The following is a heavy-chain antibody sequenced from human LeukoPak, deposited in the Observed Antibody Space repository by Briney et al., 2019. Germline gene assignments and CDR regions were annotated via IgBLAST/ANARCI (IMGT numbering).Heavy chain of an antibody. Sequence: GASVKVSCKASGYTFTSYGISWVRQAPGQGLEWMGWISAYNGNTNYAQKLQGRVTMTTDTSTSTAYMELRSLRSDDTAVYYCARDGKGTFFAGGPKDYWGQGTLVTVSS. J-gene: IGHJ4*02. CDR1: GYTFTSYG. D-gene: IGHD2/OR15-2a*01. V-gene: IGHV1-18*01. CDR2: ISAYNGNT. CDR3: ARDGKGTFFAGGPKDY.